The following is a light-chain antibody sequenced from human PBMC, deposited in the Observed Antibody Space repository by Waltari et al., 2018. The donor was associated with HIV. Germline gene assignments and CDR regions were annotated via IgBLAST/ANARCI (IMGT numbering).Light chain of an antibody. Sequence: QSVLTQPPSASGTPGQRVTISCSGSSSNIGNNAVSWYQQFPGTAPKLLIYSNNRRPSGVPGRFSGSKSGTSASLAISGLQSEDEANYYCETLDDNLNGPVFGGGTKLTVL. V-gene: IGLV1-44*01. CDR3: ETLDDNLNGPV. CDR2: SNN. J-gene: IGLJ2*01. CDR1: SSNIGNNA.